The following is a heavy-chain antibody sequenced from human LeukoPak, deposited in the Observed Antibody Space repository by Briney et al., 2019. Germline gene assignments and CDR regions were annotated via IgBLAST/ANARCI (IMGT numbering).Heavy chain of an antibody. D-gene: IGHD5-24*01. CDR2: ISPSGDIT. J-gene: IGHJ4*02. CDR3: AKRDGYNSGPFDY. CDR1: GFTFSNHG. Sequence: GGSLRLSCAASGFTFSNHGMNWVRQAPGKGLEWVSGISPSGDITYYADSVKGRFTISRDNSKNTLYLQMNSLRTEDTAVYYCAKRDGYNSGPFDYWGQGTLVTVSS. V-gene: IGHV3-23*01.